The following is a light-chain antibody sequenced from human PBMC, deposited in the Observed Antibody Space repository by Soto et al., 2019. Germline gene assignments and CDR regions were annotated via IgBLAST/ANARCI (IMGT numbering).Light chain of an antibody. V-gene: IGKV3-20*01. J-gene: IGKJ1*01. CDR1: QSVSSSY. Sequence: EIVLTQSPGTLSLSPGERATLSCRASQSVSSSYLAWYQQKPGQAPRLLIYGASSRATGIPDRFSGSGSGTDFTLTISRLEPEDFAVYYRKQYGTSPWTFGQGTKADIK. CDR3: KQYGTSPWT. CDR2: GAS.